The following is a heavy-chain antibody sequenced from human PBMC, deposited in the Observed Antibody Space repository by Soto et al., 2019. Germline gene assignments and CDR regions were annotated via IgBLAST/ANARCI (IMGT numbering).Heavy chain of an antibody. J-gene: IGHJ4*02. V-gene: IGHV1-18*01. CDR2: VNTYKGNT. Sequence: QVQLVQSGAEVKKPGASVKVSCKASGYSFTDYGFTWVRQAPGQGLEWMGWVNTYKGNTNYAQKFQGRVTMTTDTYTSTAYMELRGLRSDDTALYYCARERGNYMYFDYWGQGTLVTVSS. CDR3: ARERGNYMYFDY. CDR1: GYSFTDYG. D-gene: IGHD1-7*01.